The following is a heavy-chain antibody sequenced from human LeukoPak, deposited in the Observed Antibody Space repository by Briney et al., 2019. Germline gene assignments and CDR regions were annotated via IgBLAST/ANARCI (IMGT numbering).Heavy chain of an antibody. J-gene: IGHJ5*02. V-gene: IGHV1-69*06. CDR3: ARETIFGVVIRSRRFDP. CDR2: IIPIFGTA. D-gene: IGHD3-3*01. Sequence: SVKVSCKASGYTFTSYYMYWVRQAPGQGLEWMGGIIPIFGTANYAQKFQGRVTITADKSTSTAYMELSSLRSEDTAVYYCARETIFGVVIRSRRFDPWGQGTPVTVSS. CDR1: GYTFTSYY.